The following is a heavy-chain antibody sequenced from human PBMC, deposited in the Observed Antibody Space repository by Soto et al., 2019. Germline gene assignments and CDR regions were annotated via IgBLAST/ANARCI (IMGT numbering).Heavy chain of an antibody. CDR3: ARHGITGTQPSLNWFDP. D-gene: IGHD1-20*01. V-gene: IGHV5-51*01. CDR2: IYPGDSDI. CDR1: GYSFTTHW. Sequence: EVQLVQSGAEVKKPGESLKISCKGFGYSFTTHWIGWVRQKPGKGLEWMGNIYPGDSDIRYSPSFIGHVTISADKSISTTYLQWSSLKASDTAMYYCARHGITGTQPSLNWFDPWGQGTLVTVSS. J-gene: IGHJ5*02.